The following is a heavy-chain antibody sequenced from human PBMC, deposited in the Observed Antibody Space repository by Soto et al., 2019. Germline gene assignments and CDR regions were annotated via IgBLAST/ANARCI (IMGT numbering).Heavy chain of an antibody. Sequence: ASVKVSCKASGYTFTSYGISWVRQAPGQGLEWMGWIGAYNGDTNYAQRLQGRVTMTTDTSTSTAYMELRSLRSDDTAVYYCARDGGYYDSSGYGHWGQGTLVTVSS. CDR1: GYTFTSYG. CDR2: IGAYNGDT. J-gene: IGHJ4*02. CDR3: ARDGGYYDSSGYGH. D-gene: IGHD3-22*01. V-gene: IGHV1-18*01.